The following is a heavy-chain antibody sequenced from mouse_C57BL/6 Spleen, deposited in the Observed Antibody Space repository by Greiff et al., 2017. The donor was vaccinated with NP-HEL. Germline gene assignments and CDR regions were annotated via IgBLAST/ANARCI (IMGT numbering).Heavy chain of an antibody. CDR3: ARGYYGNYLDY. V-gene: IGHV1-69*01. Sequence: VQLKQPGAELVMPGASVKLSCKASGYTFTSYWMHWVKQRPGQGLEWIGEIDPSDSYTNYNQKFKGKSTLTVDKSSSTAYMQLSSLTSEDSAVYYCARGYYGNYLDYWGQGTTLTVSS. CDR1: GYTFTSYW. J-gene: IGHJ2*01. CDR2: IDPSDSYT. D-gene: IGHD2-1*01.